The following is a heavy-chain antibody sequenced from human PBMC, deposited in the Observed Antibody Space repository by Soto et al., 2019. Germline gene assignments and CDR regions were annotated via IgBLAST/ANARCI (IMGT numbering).Heavy chain of an antibody. V-gene: IGHV1-69*06. J-gene: IGHJ6*02. CDR2: IIPIFGTA. Sequence: GASVKVSCKASGGTFSSYAISWVRPAPGQGLEWMGGIIPIFGTANYAQKFQGRVTITADKSTSTAYMELSSLRSEDTAVYYCARAVVVVPAAIDGVYYYGMDVWGQGTTVTVSS. CDR1: GGTFSSYA. CDR3: ARAVVVVPAAIDGVYYYGMDV. D-gene: IGHD2-2*02.